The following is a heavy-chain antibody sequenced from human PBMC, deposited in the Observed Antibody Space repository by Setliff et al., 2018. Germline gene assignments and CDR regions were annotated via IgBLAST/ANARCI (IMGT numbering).Heavy chain of an antibody. CDR1: GYTFTSYY. V-gene: IGHV1-46*01. CDR3: ARVYGYSYGPHDYYYYYMDV. D-gene: IGHD5-18*01. CDR2: INPSGGST. Sequence: ASVKVSCKASGYTFTSYYMHWVRQAPGQGLEWMGIINPSGGSTSYAQKFQGRVTMTRDTSTSTVYMELSSLRSEDTAVYYCARVYGYSYGPHDYYYYYMDVWGKGTTVTVSS. J-gene: IGHJ6*03.